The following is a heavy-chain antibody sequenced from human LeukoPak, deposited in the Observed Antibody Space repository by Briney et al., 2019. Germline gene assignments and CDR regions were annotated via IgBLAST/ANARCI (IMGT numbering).Heavy chain of an antibody. J-gene: IGHJ4*02. D-gene: IGHD2-15*01. Sequence: GESLKISCQGSGYSFTNYWIAWVRQMPGKGLEWTGIIHPGDSNTRYSPSFQGQVTISVDKSITTAYLQWSSLKASDTAVYYCATGRYCSGTTCYSSLDFWGQGTLVTVSS. V-gene: IGHV5-51*01. CDR3: ATGRYCSGTTCYSSLDF. CDR2: IHPGDSNT. CDR1: GYSFTNYW.